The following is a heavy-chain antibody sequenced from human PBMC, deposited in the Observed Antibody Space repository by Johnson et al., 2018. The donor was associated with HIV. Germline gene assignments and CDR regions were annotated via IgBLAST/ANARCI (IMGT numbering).Heavy chain of an antibody. J-gene: IGHJ3*02. D-gene: IGHD4-17*01. Sequence: VQLVESGGGVVRPGGSLRLSCTASGFTVSSNYMSWVRQAPGKGLEWVSGISWNGGSTGYADSVRGRFTISRDNAKNSLYLQMNSLRAEDTALYYCAREGRMDYGAPRAAFDIWGQGTMVTVSS. CDR2: ISWNGGST. CDR3: AREGRMDYGAPRAAFDI. V-gene: IGHV3-20*04. CDR1: GFTVSSNY.